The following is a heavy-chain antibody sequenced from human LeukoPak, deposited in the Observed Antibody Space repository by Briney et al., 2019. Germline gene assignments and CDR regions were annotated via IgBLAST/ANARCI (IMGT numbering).Heavy chain of an antibody. V-gene: IGHV1-2*02. CDR2: INPNSGGT. Sequence: ASVKVSCKASGYTFTGYSMHWVRQAPGQGLEWMGWINPNSGGTNYAQKFQGRVTMTRDTSISTACMELSRLGSDDTAVYYCARQSGSYNGVDYWGQGTLVTVSS. D-gene: IGHD1-26*01. CDR3: ARQSGSYNGVDY. J-gene: IGHJ4*02. CDR1: GYTFTGYS.